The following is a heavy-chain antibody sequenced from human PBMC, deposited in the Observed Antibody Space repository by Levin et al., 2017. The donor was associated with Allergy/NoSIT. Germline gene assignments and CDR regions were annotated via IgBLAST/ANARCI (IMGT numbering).Heavy chain of an antibody. J-gene: IGHJ4*02. CDR2: IYSGGNT. V-gene: IGHV3-53*01. CDR3: AKVHSSGWIVDY. CDR1: GFTVSNNY. Sequence: ETLSLTCAASGFTVSNNYMSWVRQAPGMGLEWVSVIYSGGNTYSADSVKGRFTISRDNSKNTLYLQMNSLRPEDTAVYYCAKVHSSGWIVDYWGQGTLVTVSS. D-gene: IGHD6-19*01.